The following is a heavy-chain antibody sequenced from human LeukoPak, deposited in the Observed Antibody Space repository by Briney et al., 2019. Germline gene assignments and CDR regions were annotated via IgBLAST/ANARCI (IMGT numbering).Heavy chain of an antibody. CDR3: ARQILTAMAYFDY. CDR2: IYYSGDT. CDR1: GGSIGSYY. Sequence: VKPSETLSLTCTVSGGSIGSYYWSWIRQSPRKGLEWIGNIYYSGDTNYNPSLKSRLSISVDTSNNQFSLKLSSVTAADTAVYYCARQILTAMAYFDYWGQGTLVTVSS. J-gene: IGHJ4*02. D-gene: IGHD5-18*01. V-gene: IGHV4-59*08.